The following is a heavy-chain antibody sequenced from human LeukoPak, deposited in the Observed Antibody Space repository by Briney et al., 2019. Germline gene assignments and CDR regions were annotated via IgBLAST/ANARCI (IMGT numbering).Heavy chain of an antibody. CDR1: GYTFTSYY. Sequence: ASVKVSCKASGYTFTSYYMHWVRQAPGQGLEWMGYIITYNGNTNYAQKLQGRVTMTTDTSTSTAYMELRSLRSDDTAVYYCARDTKRSRARWENLGFDPWGQGTLVTVSS. V-gene: IGHV1-18*04. D-gene: IGHD1-26*01. CDR2: IITYNGNT. CDR3: ARDTKRSRARWENLGFDP. J-gene: IGHJ5*02.